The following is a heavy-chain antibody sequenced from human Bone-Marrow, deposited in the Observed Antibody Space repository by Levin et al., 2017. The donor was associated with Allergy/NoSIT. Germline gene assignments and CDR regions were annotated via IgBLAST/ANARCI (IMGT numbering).Heavy chain of an antibody. Sequence: GGSLRLSCKASKGTFGSSTITWVRQAPGQGLEWMGRIIPILNITTSAQNLQGRVTLTADKSTNTAYMELRSLRFEDTAVYYCARDTDSYASGSPYWGQGTLVTVSS. J-gene: IGHJ4*02. CDR2: IIPILNIT. V-gene: IGHV1-69*04. CDR3: ARDTDSYASGSPY. D-gene: IGHD3-10*01. CDR1: KGTFGSST.